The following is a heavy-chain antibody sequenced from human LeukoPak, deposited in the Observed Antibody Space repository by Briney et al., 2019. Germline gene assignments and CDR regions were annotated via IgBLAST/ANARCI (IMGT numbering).Heavy chain of an antibody. V-gene: IGHV3-7*01. Sequence: GGSLRLSCAASGFAFSNYWMTWVRQAPGQGLEWVANIDQDGSEKFYVDSVKGRFTISRDNAKDSLYLQMNSLRVEDTALYYCARDQGAAGDYWGQGTLVTVSS. J-gene: IGHJ4*02. CDR3: ARDQGAAGDY. D-gene: IGHD2-15*01. CDR1: GFAFSNYW. CDR2: IDQDGSEK.